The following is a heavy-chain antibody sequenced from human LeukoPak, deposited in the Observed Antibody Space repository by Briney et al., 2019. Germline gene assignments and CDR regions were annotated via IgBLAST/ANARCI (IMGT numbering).Heavy chain of an antibody. Sequence: ASVKVSCKASGGTFSSYAISWVRQAPGQGLEWMGWISAYNGNTNYAQKLQGRVTMTTDTSTSTAYMELRSLRSDDTAVYYCARVLWELLHAFDIWGQGTMVTVSS. CDR1: GGTFSSYA. CDR3: ARVLWELLHAFDI. V-gene: IGHV1-18*01. J-gene: IGHJ3*02. D-gene: IGHD1-26*01. CDR2: ISAYNGNT.